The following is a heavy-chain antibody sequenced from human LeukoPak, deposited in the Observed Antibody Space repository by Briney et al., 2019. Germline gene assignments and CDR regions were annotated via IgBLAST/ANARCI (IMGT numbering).Heavy chain of an antibody. CDR3: ATWSGYHHVY. Sequence: GGSLRLSCAASGFTFSTSAMHWVRQPPGKGLEYVSAISSDGGATYYSNSVKGRFTISRDNSKNTLYLQMGSLRAEDMAVYYCATWSGYHHVYWGQGTQVTVSS. CDR1: GFTFSTSA. D-gene: IGHD3-3*01. V-gene: IGHV3-64*01. CDR2: ISSDGGAT. J-gene: IGHJ4*02.